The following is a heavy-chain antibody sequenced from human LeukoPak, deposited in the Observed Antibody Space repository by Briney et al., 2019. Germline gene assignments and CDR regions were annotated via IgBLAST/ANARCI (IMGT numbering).Heavy chain of an antibody. CDR2: IYYSGSS. CDR3: ASQAATTEEPFDF. J-gene: IGHJ4*02. Sequence: SETLSLTCTVSGVSISSGGYYWSWIRQHPGRGLEWIGYIYYSGSSYYNPSLKSRIAISVDTSKNQFSLELSSVTAADTAVYYCASQAATTEEPFDFWGQGTLVTVSS. V-gene: IGHV4-31*03. CDR1: GVSISSGGYY. D-gene: IGHD6-25*01.